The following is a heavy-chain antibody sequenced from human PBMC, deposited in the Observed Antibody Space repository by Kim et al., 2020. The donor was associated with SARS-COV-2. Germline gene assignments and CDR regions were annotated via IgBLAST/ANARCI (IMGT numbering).Heavy chain of an antibody. Sequence: ASVKVSCKASGYSFTSFGITWVRQAPGQGLEWVGWISTYSGDANYAQKLQGRVTMTRDTSTTTAYVELGSLRPDDTAVYYCARGQWSQSAVDFWGQGT. CDR3: ARGQWSQSAVDF. V-gene: IGHV1-18*01. CDR1: GYSFTSFG. D-gene: IGHD6-19*01. J-gene: IGHJ4*02. CDR2: ISTYSGDA.